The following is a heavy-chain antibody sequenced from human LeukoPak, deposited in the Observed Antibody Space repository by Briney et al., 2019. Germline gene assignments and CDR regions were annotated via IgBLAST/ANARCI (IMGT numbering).Heavy chain of an antibody. Sequence: PGGSLRLSCAASGFTFSTYAMSWVRQAPGRGLEWVSSVFGNGITYYADSVKGRFTISRDNSKNTLYLQTNSLRAEDTAVYYCAKVSRGYCRGGTCCYYYGLDVWGQGTTVTVSS. CDR2: VFGNGIT. D-gene: IGHD2-15*01. CDR3: AKVSRGYCRGGTCCYYYGLDV. J-gene: IGHJ6*02. CDR1: GFTFSTYA. V-gene: IGHV3-23*01.